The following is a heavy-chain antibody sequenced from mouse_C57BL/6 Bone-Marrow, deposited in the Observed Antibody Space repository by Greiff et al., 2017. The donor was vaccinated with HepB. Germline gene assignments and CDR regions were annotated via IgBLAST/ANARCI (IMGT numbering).Heavy chain of an antibody. J-gene: IGHJ3*01. D-gene: IGHD2-1*01. CDR2: ISSGSSTI. CDR1: GFTFSDYG. CDR3: ARPDYGNSAWFAY. Sequence: EVQVVESGGGLVKPGGSLKLSCAASGFTFSDYGMHWVRQAPEKGLEWVAYISSGSSTIYYADTVKGRFTISRDNAKNTLFLQMTSLRSEDTAMYYCARPDYGNSAWFAYWGQGTLVTVSA. V-gene: IGHV5-17*01.